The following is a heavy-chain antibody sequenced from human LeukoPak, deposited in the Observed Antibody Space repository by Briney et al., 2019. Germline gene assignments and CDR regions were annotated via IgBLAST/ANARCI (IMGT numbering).Heavy chain of an antibody. Sequence: SETLSLTCAVYGGSFRGYYWSWIRQPPGKGLEWIGEINHSGSTNYNPSLKSRVTISVDTSKNQFSLKLSSVTAADTAVYYCARGWNWLQPFDYWGQGTLVTVSS. CDR3: ARGWNWLQPFDY. CDR2: INHSGST. CDR1: GGSFRGYY. D-gene: IGHD5-24*01. V-gene: IGHV4-34*01. J-gene: IGHJ4*02.